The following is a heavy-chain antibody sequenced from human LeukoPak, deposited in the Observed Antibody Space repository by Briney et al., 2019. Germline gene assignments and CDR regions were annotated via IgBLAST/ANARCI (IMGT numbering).Heavy chain of an antibody. Sequence: SETLSLTCTVSGGSISSSSYYWGWIRQPPGKGLEWIGSIYYSGSTYYNPSLKSRVTISVDTSKNQFSLKLSSVTAADTAVYYCARELRSGYKTDYWGQGTLVTVSS. V-gene: IGHV4-39*07. CDR2: IYYSGST. J-gene: IGHJ4*02. CDR3: ARELRSGYKTDY. CDR1: GGSISSSSYY. D-gene: IGHD5-12*01.